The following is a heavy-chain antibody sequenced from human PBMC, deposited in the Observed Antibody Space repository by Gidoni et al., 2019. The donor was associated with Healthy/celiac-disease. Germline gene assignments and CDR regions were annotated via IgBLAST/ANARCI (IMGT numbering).Heavy chain of an antibody. J-gene: IGHJ4*02. CDR2: IYFRGST. D-gene: IGHD2-15*01. CDR3: ARQRYCSGGSCYQFDY. CDR1: GGSISRSSYY. Sequence: QLQLQESGPGLVKPSETLSLTCTVSGGSISRSSYYWGWIRQPPGKGLEWIGSIYFRGSTYYNPSLKSRVTISVDTSKNQFSLKLSSVTAADTAVYYCARQRYCSGGSCYQFDYWGQGTLVTVSS. V-gene: IGHV4-39*01.